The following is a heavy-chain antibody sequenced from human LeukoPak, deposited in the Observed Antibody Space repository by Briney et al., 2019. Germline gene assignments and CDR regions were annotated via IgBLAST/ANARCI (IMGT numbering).Heavy chain of an antibody. CDR3: AIGVSLVRGVIGWFDP. CDR2: TRNKANSYTT. D-gene: IGHD3-10*01. CDR1: GFTFSDHY. V-gene: IGHV3-72*01. J-gene: IGHJ5*02. Sequence: PGGSLRLSCAASGFTFSDHYMDWVRQAPGKGLEWVGRTRNKANSYTTEYAASVKGRFTISRDDSKNSLYLQMNSLKTEDTAVYYCAIGVSLVRGVIGWFDPWGQGTLVTVSS.